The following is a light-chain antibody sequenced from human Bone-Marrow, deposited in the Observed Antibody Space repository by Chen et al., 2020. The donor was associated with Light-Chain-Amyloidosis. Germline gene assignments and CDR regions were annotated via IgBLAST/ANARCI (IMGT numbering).Light chain of an antibody. V-gene: IGKV1-39*01. CDR3: QQSYTSPFT. CDR2: TAS. CDR1: QTISIY. J-gene: IGKJ3*01. Sequence: DIQMTQSPASLSAFVGDAVVITCRASQTISIYLNWYQHKPGKAPKLLIYTASNLQRGVPSRFSGSGSGTDFTLNVSSLQPEDFATYYCQQSYTSPFTFGPGIKVDIK.